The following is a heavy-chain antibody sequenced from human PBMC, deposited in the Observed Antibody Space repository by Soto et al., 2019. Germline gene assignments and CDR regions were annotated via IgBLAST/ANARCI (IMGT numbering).Heavy chain of an antibody. J-gene: IGHJ4*02. V-gene: IGHV3-30*18. CDR3: AKDSGLPQGNFDY. D-gene: IGHD3-10*01. CDR1: GFTFSSYG. Sequence: GSLRISCAASGFTFSSYGMHWVRQAPGKGLEWVAVISYDGSNKYYADSVKGRFTISRDNSKNTLYLQMNSLRAEDTAVYYCAKDSGLPQGNFDYWGQGTLVTVSS. CDR2: ISYDGSNK.